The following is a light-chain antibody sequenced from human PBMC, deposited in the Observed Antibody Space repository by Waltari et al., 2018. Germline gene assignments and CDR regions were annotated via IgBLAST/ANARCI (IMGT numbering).Light chain of an antibody. V-gene: IGKV3D-15*01. CDR2: SAS. Sequence: ETVMTQSPATLSVSPGERATLSCRASQSVYSNLAWYQQKPGQAPRLLIYSASTRYTGIPARFSGSGSGTEFTLTISSLQSEDFAIYYCQQYNNWPPITFGQWTRLEIK. CDR1: QSVYSN. J-gene: IGKJ5*01. CDR3: QQYNNWPPIT.